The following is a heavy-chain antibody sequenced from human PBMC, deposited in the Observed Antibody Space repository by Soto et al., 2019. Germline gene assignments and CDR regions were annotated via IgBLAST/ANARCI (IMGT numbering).Heavy chain of an antibody. CDR3: ATSPGWLGEGSGGLDV. CDR1: GNTLTGYF. V-gene: IGHV1-2*02. D-gene: IGHD3-10*01. J-gene: IGHJ6*02. Sequence: QLQLVQSGAEVKRPGASVRVSCKASGNTLTGYFLHWVRQARGQGLEWMGWLNSNSGGTKIAQTFKGRLDMTRDTSITTAYMELSRLRSDDTAVYYCATSPGWLGEGSGGLDVWGLGATVTVSS. CDR2: LNSNSGGT.